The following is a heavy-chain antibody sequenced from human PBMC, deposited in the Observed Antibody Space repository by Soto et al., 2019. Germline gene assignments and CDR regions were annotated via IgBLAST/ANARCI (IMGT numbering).Heavy chain of an antibody. V-gene: IGHV6-1*01. Sequence: PSQTLSLTCAISGDSVSSNSAAWNWIRQSPSRGLEWLGRTYYRSKWYNDYAVSVKSRITINPDTPKNQFSLQLNSVTPEDTAVYYCARDCTNGVCYPSYHYGMDVWGQGTTVTVSS. CDR2: TYYRSKWYN. D-gene: IGHD2-8*01. J-gene: IGHJ6*02. CDR1: GDSVSSNSAA. CDR3: ARDCTNGVCYPSYHYGMDV.